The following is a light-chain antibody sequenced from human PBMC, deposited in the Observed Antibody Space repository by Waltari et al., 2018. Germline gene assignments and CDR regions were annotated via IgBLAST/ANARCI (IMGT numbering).Light chain of an antibody. CDR1: NIGRKD. V-gene: IGLV3-9*01. J-gene: IGLJ3*02. CDR3: QVYDSNTWV. Sequence: SYELTQPLSVSVALGQTARLTCGGNNIGRKDVHWYQQKPGQAPVLVNPPSGIRERFSRSNSGNTATLTISRAQAGDEADYYCQVYDSNTWVFGGGTKLTVL.